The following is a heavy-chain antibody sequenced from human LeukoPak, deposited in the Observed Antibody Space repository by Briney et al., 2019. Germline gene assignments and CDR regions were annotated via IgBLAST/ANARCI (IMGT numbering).Heavy chain of an antibody. CDR2: IRPDGSEA. Sequence: GGSLRLSCEASGFTFNSHWMNWVRQAPGKGLEWLANIRPDGSEAVYVDSVRGRFTISRDNAKNMVYLQMNNLRAEDTAVYYCSGRSGFSSIYWGQGVLVTVSS. CDR3: SGRSGFSSIY. CDR1: GFTFNSHW. V-gene: IGHV3-7*01. D-gene: IGHD2-2*01. J-gene: IGHJ4*02.